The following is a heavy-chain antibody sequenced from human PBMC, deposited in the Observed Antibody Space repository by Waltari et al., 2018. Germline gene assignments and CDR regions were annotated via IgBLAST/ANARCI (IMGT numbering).Heavy chain of an antibody. CDR1: GGSISSGSYY. V-gene: IGHV4-61*02. Sequence: QVQLQESGPGLVKPSQTLSLTCTVSGGSISSGSYYWSWIRQPAGKGLEWIGRIYTSGSTNYNPSLKSRVTISVDTSKNQFSLKLSSVTAADTAVYYCAREIAAAGIRGGDFDYWGQGTLVTVSS. CDR2: IYTSGST. CDR3: AREIAAAGIRGGDFDY. D-gene: IGHD6-13*01. J-gene: IGHJ4*02.